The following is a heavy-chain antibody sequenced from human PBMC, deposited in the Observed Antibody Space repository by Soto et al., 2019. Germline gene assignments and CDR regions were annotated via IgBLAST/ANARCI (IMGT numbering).Heavy chain of an antibody. CDR2: TYYSGST. D-gene: IGHD2-2*01. CDR3: ARHVPYCSDTSHCAYGMDV. V-gene: IGHV4-59*08. J-gene: IGHJ6*02. Sequence: SETLSLTCTVSGGSISSYYWSWIRQPPGKGLEWIAYTYYSGSTNYNPSLKSRVTISVDTSKNQFSLKLSSVTAADTAVYYCARHVPYCSDTSHCAYGMDVWGQGTTVTVSS. CDR1: GGSISSYY.